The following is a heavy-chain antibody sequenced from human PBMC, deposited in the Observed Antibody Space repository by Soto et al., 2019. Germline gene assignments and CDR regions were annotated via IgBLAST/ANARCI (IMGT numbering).Heavy chain of an antibody. CDR1: GXTFXXXA. Sequence: GGSLRLSCSASGXTFXXXAXHWVRXXPGKGLEYVSAISSDGGNTYYADSVKGRFTISRDNSMNTLYLQMSSLRPEDTAVYYCAKDSRRSYYFDCWGQGPLVTVSS. V-gene: IGHV3-64D*08. CDR3: AKDSRRSYYFDC. CDR2: ISSDGGNT. D-gene: IGHD6-6*01. J-gene: IGHJ4*02.